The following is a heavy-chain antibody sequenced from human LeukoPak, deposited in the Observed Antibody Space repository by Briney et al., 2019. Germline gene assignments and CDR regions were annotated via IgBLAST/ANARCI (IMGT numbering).Heavy chain of an antibody. V-gene: IGHV5-51*01. D-gene: IGHD1-20*01. CDR2: IYPGDSDT. CDR1: GYTFATYW. CDR3: ARGGQNNWASFDY. J-gene: IGHJ4*02. Sequence: GESLQISCKGSGYTFATYWIGWVRLLPGKGLEWVGVIYPGDSDTRYSPSFQGQVTISADKSISTAYLQWSSLKASDAAMYYCARGGQNNWASFDYWGQGTLVTVSS.